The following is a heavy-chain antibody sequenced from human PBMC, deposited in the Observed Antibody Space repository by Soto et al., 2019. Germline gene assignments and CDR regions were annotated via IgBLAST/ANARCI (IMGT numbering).Heavy chain of an antibody. D-gene: IGHD4-17*01. CDR1: GASINAYY. CDR3: ARMHDYGDDGRWFDP. V-gene: IGHV4-59*01. Sequence: QVQLQESGPGLVKPSETPALTCTVSGASINAYYWSWIRQPPGKGLEWIGYMYSRGRTNHNPSLKSRVTMSVDTSKNQFSLKVNSVTAADTAVYYCARMHDYGDDGRWFDPWGQGTLVTVSS. J-gene: IGHJ5*02. CDR2: MYSRGRT.